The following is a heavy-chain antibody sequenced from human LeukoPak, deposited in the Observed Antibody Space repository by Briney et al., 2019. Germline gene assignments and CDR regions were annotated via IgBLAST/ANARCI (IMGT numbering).Heavy chain of an antibody. CDR1: GGSISSGSCY. J-gene: IGHJ5*02. D-gene: IGHD1-26*01. CDR2: IYTSGST. Sequence: SETLSLTCTVSGGSISSGSCYWSWIRQPAGKGLEWIGRIYTSGSTNYNPSLKSRVTISVDTSKNQFSLKLSSVTAADTAVYYCARVEGIVGASDNWFDPWGQGTLVTVSS. CDR3: ARVEGIVGASDNWFDP. V-gene: IGHV4-61*02.